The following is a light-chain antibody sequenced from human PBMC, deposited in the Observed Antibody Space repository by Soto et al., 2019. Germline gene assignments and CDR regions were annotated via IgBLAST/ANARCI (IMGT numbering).Light chain of an antibody. CDR1: QSVSSY. J-gene: IGKJ4*01. V-gene: IGKV3-11*01. CDR2: DAS. Sequence: EIVLTQSPATLSLSPGERATLSCRASQSVSSYLAWYQQKPGQAPRLLIYDASNGATGIPARFSGSGSGTDFTLTISSLEPVDFAVYFCQQRSNWPLTFGGGTKVDIK. CDR3: QQRSNWPLT.